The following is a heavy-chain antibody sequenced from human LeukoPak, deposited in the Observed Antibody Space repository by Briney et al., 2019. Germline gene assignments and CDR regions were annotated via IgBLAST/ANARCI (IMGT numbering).Heavy chain of an antibody. D-gene: IGHD1-1*01. CDR1: GFTFDDYG. CDR3: ATNPPGRTYLQD. J-gene: IGHJ1*01. Sequence: GGSLRLSCAASGFTFDDYGMTWVRQVPGKGLEWIAEINWIGDTTRYGDSVKGRFTISRDDAKNSLDLQINSLRVEDTAFYYCATNPPGRTYLQDWGQGTLVTVSS. CDR2: INWIGDTT. V-gene: IGHV3-20*04.